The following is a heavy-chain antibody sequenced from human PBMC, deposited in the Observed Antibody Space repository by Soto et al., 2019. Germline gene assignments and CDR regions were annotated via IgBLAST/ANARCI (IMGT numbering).Heavy chain of an antibody. CDR3: ARRGYCSSTSCQAGLEFDY. CDR1: GGTFSSYA. Sequence: SVKVSCKASGGTFSSYAISWVRQAPGQGLEWMGGIIPIFGTANYAQKFQGRVTITADESTSTAYMELSSLRSEDTAMYYCARRGYCSSTSCQAGLEFDYWGQGTLVTVSS. V-gene: IGHV1-69*13. J-gene: IGHJ4*02. CDR2: IIPIFGTA. D-gene: IGHD2-2*01.